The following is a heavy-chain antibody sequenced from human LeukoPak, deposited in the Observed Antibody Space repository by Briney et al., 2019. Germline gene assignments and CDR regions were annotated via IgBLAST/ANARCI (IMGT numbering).Heavy chain of an antibody. CDR1: GFTFSSYW. V-gene: IGHV3-7*01. Sequence: GGSLRLSCAASGFTFSSYWMSWVRQAPGKGLEWVANIKQDGSEKYYVDSVKGRFTISRDNAKNSLYLQLNSLRAEDTAVYYCARDPYNGSYGDDYYYYMDVWGKGTTVTISS. CDR2: IKQDGSEK. CDR3: ARDPYNGSYGDDYYYYMDV. J-gene: IGHJ6*03. D-gene: IGHD1-26*01.